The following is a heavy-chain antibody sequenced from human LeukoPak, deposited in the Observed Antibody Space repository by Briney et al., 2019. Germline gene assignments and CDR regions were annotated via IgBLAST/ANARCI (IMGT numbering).Heavy chain of an antibody. CDR1: GYTFTGYF. J-gene: IGHJ4*02. D-gene: IGHD3-9*01. CDR2: INPNTGGT. CDR3: ARVHATGYFSLDLGY. Sequence: ASVRVSCKASGYTFTGYFMHWVRQAPGQGLDWMGWINPNTGGTKYAQKFQGRVTMTTDTSIGTAYMEPSTVTSDDTAVYFCARVHATGYFSLDLGYWGQGTLVTVSS. V-gene: IGHV1-2*02.